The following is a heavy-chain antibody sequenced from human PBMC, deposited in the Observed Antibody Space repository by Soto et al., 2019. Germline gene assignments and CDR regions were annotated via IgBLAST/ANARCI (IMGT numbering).Heavy chain of an antibody. Sequence: PSETLSLTCTVSGESITTSNWWSWVRQPPGGGLEWIGEIYHRGTTNYNPSLKSRATISLDKSKNQFSLKVKSVTAADTAMYYCTRGDAAVSGDLYRGPGILVPLSS. CDR1: GESITTSNW. V-gene: IGHV4-4*02. CDR3: TRGDAAVSGDLY. J-gene: IGHJ4*02. CDR2: IYHRGTT. D-gene: IGHD6-19*01.